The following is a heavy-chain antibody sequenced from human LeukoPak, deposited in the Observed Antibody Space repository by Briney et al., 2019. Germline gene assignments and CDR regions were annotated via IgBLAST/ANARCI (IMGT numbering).Heavy chain of an antibody. Sequence: GGSLRLSCAASGFTFSSYSMNWVRQAPGKGLELVSSIGSSSSYIYYADSVKGRFTISRDNAKNSLYLQMNSLRAEDTAVYYCARGYSSSWSIFDYWGQGTLVTVSS. V-gene: IGHV3-21*01. CDR2: IGSSSSYI. CDR1: GFTFSSYS. CDR3: ARGYSSSWSIFDY. J-gene: IGHJ4*02. D-gene: IGHD6-13*01.